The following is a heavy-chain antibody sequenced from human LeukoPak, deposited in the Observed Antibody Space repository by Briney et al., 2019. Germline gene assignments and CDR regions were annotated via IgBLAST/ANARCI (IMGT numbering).Heavy chain of an antibody. CDR2: IYTSGST. CDR1: GGSISSGSYY. Sequence: PSETLSLTCTVSGGSISSGSYYWSWIRQPAGKGLEWIGRIYTSGSTNYNPSLKSRVTISVDTSKNQFSLRLSSVTAADTAVYYCARDRPVGATTSGMDVWGQGTTVTVSS. D-gene: IGHD1-26*01. CDR3: ARDRPVGATTSGMDV. J-gene: IGHJ6*02. V-gene: IGHV4-61*02.